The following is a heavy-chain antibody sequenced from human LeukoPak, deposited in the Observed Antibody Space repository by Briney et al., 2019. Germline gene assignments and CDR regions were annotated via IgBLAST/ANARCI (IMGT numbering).Heavy chain of an antibody. J-gene: IGHJ4*02. V-gene: IGHV3-23*01. D-gene: IGHD5-18*01. CDR1: GFTFSSYS. CDR2: ISGSGGST. CDR3: AKGGIQLWYYFDY. Sequence: GGSLRLSCAASGFTFSSYSMNWVRQAPGKGLEWVSAISGSGGSTYYADSVKGRFTISRDNSKNTLYLQMNSLRAEDTAVYYCAKGGIQLWYYFDYWGQGTLVTVSP.